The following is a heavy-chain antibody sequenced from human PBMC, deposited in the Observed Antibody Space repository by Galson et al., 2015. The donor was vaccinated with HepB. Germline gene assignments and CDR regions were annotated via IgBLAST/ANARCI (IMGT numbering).Heavy chain of an antibody. CDR3: ARARYSDSAPEY. V-gene: IGHV1-18*01. CDR2: ISGYNGNT. D-gene: IGHD3-16*02. CDR1: TNIFSNFG. Sequence: SVKVSCKASTNIFSNFGISWVRQAPGQGLEWMGWISGYNGNTNYARNLQGRVTMTTDTSTSTTYLELRSLTSDDTAVYYCARARYSDSAPEYWGQGTLSPSP. J-gene: IGHJ4*01.